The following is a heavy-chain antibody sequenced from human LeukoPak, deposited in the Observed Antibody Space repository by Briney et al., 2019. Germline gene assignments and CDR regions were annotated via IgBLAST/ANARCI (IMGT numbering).Heavy chain of an antibody. CDR2: INPSGGST. D-gene: IGHD3-22*01. V-gene: IGHV1-46*01. CDR1: GYTFTGYY. J-gene: IGHJ6*03. CDR3: ARGFPGHYYDSSGYSDYYYYYMDV. Sequence: ASVKVSCKASGYTFTGYYMHWVRQAPGQGLEWMGWINPSGGSTSYAQKFQGRVTMTRDTSTSTVYMELSSLRSEDTAVYYCARGFPGHYYDSSGYSDYYYYYMDVWGKGTTVTISS.